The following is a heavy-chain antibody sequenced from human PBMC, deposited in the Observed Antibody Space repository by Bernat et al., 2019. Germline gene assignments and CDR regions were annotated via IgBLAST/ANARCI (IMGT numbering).Heavy chain of an antibody. CDR3: ARDGVGYYGSGSYVPY. J-gene: IGHJ4*02. V-gene: IGHV1-46*01. D-gene: IGHD3-10*01. CDR2: INPSVGST. CDR1: GYTFTSYY. Sequence: QVQLVQSGAEVKKPGASVKVSCKASGYTFTSYYMHWVRQAPGQGLEWMGIINPSVGSTSYAQKFQGRVTMTRDTSTSTVYMELSSLRSEDTAVYYCARDGVGYYGSGSYVPYWGQGTLVTVSS.